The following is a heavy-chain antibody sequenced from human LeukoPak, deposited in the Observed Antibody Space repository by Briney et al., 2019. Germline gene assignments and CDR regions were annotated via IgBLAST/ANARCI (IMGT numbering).Heavy chain of an antibody. CDR1: GFTFSSYD. J-gene: IGHJ4*02. D-gene: IGHD6-19*01. V-gene: IGHV3-13*01. Sequence: GGSLRLSCAASGFTFSSYDMHWVRRATGKGLEWVSAIGTAGDTYYPGSVKGRFTISRENAKNSLYLQMNSLRDEDTAVYYCARIPLYSSGWYIPYWGQGTLVTVSS. CDR3: ARIPLYSSGWYIPY. CDR2: IGTAGDT.